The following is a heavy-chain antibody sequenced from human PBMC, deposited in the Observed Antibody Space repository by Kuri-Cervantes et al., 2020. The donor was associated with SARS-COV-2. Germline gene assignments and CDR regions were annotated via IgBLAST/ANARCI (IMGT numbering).Heavy chain of an antibody. CDR3: ARPPDRSGQNFGS. CDR1: GFTFKNYD. CDR2: ISSDGTNK. D-gene: IGHD3-22*01. Sequence: GSLRLSCAASGFTFKNYDMHWARQAPGKGLEWVALISSDGTNKLQAGSVKGRFTISRDNSKNTLYLQMNSLTSEDTSVYYCARPPDRSGQNFGSWGQGTLVTVSS. V-gene: IGHV3-30-3*01. J-gene: IGHJ4*02.